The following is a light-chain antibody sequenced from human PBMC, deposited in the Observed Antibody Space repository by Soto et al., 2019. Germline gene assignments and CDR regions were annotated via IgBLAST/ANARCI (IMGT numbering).Light chain of an antibody. Sequence: QLVLTQSPSASASLGASVKLTCTLSSGRSGYAIAWHQQQPEKGPRYLMKLDSDGSHTKGDAIPDRFSGSSSGAERYLTISSLQSEDEADYYCQTWGTGIHVVFGGGTKLTVL. CDR1: SGRSGYA. CDR3: QTWGTGIHVV. V-gene: IGLV4-69*01. CDR2: LDSDGSH. J-gene: IGLJ2*01.